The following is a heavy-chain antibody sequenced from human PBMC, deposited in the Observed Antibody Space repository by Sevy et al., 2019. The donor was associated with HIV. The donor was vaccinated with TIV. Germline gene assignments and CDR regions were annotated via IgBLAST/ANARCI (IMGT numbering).Heavy chain of an antibody. CDR3: ARDPGGRDWFDL. CDR2: IKGDGSEI. V-gene: IGHV3-7*03. Sequence: GGSLRLSCAASGFTFSYYRMSWVRQAPGKGLEWVANIKGDGSEIYYVDSVKGRFTISRDNAKNSLFLEMNSLRAEDTAVYYCARDPGGRDWFDLWGQGTLVTVSS. D-gene: IGHD2-15*01. CDR1: GFTFSYYR. J-gene: IGHJ5*02.